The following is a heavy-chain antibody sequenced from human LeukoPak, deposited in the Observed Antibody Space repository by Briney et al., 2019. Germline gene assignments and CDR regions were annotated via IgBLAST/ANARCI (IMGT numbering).Heavy chain of an antibody. CDR1: GYTFTGYY. CDR3: ARGLYCSSTSCYPDY. CDR2: INPNSGGT. D-gene: IGHD2-2*01. J-gene: IGHJ4*02. V-gene: IGHV1-2*02. Sequence: ASVTVSCTASGYTFTGYYMHWVRQAPGQGLEWMGWINPNSGGTNYAQKFQGRVTMTRDTSISTAYMELSRLRSDDTAVYYCARGLYCSSTSCYPDYWGQGTLVTVSS.